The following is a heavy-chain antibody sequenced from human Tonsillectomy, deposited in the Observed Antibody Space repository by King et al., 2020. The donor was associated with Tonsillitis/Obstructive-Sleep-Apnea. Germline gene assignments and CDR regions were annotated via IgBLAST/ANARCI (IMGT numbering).Heavy chain of an antibody. CDR2: SYYSGNT. Sequence: VQLQESGPGLVKPSETLSLTCTVSGGSVSSGSYYWTWIRQPPGKGLEWSGYSYYSGNTNYNTSLKSRVTISGDTSKNQFSLKLSSVTAADTAMYYCARSPRNWGDWYFDLWGRGTLVPVSS. V-gene: IGHV4-61*01. D-gene: IGHD7-27*01. CDR3: ARSPRNWGDWYFDL. CDR1: GGSVSSGSYY. J-gene: IGHJ2*01.